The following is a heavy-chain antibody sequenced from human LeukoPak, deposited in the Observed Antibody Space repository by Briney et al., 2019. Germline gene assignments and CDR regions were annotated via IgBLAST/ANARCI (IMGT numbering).Heavy chain of an antibody. CDR1: GGSISSYY. CDR2: IYYSGST. Sequence: SETLSLTCTVSGGSISSYYWSWIRQPPGKGLEWIGYIYYSGSTNYNPSLKSRVTISVDTSKNQFSLKLSSVTAADTAVYSCARVLTYYYGSPEXYFDYWGQGTLVTV. J-gene: IGHJ4*02. D-gene: IGHD3-10*01. CDR3: ARVLTYYYGSPEXYFDY. V-gene: IGHV4-59*01.